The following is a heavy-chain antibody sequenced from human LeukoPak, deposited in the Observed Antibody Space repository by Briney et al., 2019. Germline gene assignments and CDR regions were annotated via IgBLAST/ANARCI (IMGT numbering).Heavy chain of an antibody. CDR2: ISGSGGST. V-gene: IGHV3-23*01. Sequence: QAGGSLRLSCAASGFTFSNYSMSWVRQAPGKGLEWVSAISGSGGSTYYADSVKGRFTISRDNSKNTLYLQMNSLRAEDTAVYYCANTLQLWFITPLDYWGQGTLVTVSS. J-gene: IGHJ4*02. CDR3: ANTLQLWFITPLDY. D-gene: IGHD5-18*01. CDR1: GFTFSNYS.